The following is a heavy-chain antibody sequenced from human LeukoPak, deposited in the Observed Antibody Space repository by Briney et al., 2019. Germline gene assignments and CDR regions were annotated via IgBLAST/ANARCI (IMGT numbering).Heavy chain of an antibody. D-gene: IGHD3-16*02. CDR1: GFIFSGYT. Sequence: GGSLRLSCAASGFIFSGYTMNWVRQAPGKGLEWVSSISSSTSYRYYEDSVKGRFTISRDNAKNSLYLQMNSLRAEDTALYYCARARTYRHHDAFDIWGQGTMVTVSS. CDR2: ISSSTSYR. CDR3: ARARTYRHHDAFDI. J-gene: IGHJ3*02. V-gene: IGHV3-21*01.